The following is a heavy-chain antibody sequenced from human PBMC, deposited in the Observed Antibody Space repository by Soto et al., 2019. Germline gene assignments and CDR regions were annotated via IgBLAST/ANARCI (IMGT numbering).Heavy chain of an antibody. J-gene: IGHJ6*03. CDR1: GFTFSGSA. Sequence: EVQLVESGGGLVQPGGSLKLSCAASGFTFSGSAMHWVRQASGKGLEWVGRIRSKANSYATAYAASVKGRYTISRDDSKKTAYLQMNSLKTEDTAVYYCTRLIVVVPAAGNYYYYMYVWGKGTTGTVSS. CDR3: TRLIVVVPAAGNYYYYMYV. D-gene: IGHD2-2*01. CDR2: IRSKANSYAT. V-gene: IGHV3-73*01.